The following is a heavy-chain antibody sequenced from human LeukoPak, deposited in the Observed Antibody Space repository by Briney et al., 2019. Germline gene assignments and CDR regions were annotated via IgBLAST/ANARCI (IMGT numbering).Heavy chain of an antibody. Sequence: SETLSLTCAVYGGSFSGYYWSWIRQPPGKGLEWIGEISHSGSTNYNPSLKSRVTISVDTSKNQFSLKLSSVTAADTAVYYCARHLARDYFDYWGQGTLVTVSS. CDR3: ARHLARDYFDY. D-gene: IGHD3-16*01. CDR2: ISHSGST. CDR1: GGSFSGYY. V-gene: IGHV4-34*01. J-gene: IGHJ4*02.